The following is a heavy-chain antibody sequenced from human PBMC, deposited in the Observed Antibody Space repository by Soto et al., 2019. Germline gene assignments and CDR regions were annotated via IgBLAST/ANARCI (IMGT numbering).Heavy chain of an antibody. CDR2: INYNSRAT. CDR3: GKQRGSGKTYYNMDV. J-gene: IGHJ6*02. D-gene: IGHD3-10*01. Sequence: EVQLLESGGGLVQPGGSLRLSCETSGFSFNSYAITWVRQAPGMGLEWVAVINYNSRATFHAESVKGRFTISRDNSRNTVLLQMDSMRADDTAVYYCGKQRGSGKTYYNMDVWGLGTTVIVSS. CDR1: GFSFNSYA. V-gene: IGHV3-23*01.